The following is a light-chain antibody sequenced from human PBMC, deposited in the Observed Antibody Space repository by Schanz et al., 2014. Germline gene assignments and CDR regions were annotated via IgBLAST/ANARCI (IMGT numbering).Light chain of an antibody. CDR1: SSDVGGYNY. Sequence: QSALTQPASVSGSPGQSITISCTGTSSDVGGYNYVSWYQHHPGKAPKLMIYDVSNRPSGVSNRFSGSKSGNTASLTISGLQAEDEADYYCSSYTSSTTLVFGGGT. J-gene: IGLJ3*02. CDR2: DVS. CDR3: SSYTSSTTLV. V-gene: IGLV2-14*03.